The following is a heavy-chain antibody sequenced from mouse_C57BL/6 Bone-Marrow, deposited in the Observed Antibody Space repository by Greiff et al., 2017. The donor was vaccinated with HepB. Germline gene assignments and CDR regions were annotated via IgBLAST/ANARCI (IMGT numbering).Heavy chain of an antibody. CDR3: ARSITTVVARYFDY. D-gene: IGHD1-1*01. Sequence: QVQLQQSGAELVRPGASVKLSCKASGYTFTDYYINWVKQRPGQGLEWIARIYPGSGNTYYNEKFKGKATLTAEKSSSTAYMQLSSLTSEDSAVYFCARSITTVVARYFDYWGQGTTLTVSS. CDR2: IYPGSGNT. V-gene: IGHV1-76*01. CDR1: GYTFTDYY. J-gene: IGHJ2*01.